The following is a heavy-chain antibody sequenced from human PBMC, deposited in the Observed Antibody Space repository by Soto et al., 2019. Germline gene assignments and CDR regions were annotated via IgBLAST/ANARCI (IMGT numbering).Heavy chain of an antibody. CDR2: ISAYNGNT. CDR1: GYTFTSYG. Sequence: QVQLVQSGAEVKKPGASVKVSCKASGYTFTSYGISWVRQAPGQGLEWMGWISAYNGNTNYAQKLQGRVTMTTDTSKSTAYRELRSMRSDDTAVYSCAREEGGEGFGYWGQGTLVTVSS. CDR3: AREEGGEGFGY. J-gene: IGHJ4*02. D-gene: IGHD3-10*01. V-gene: IGHV1-18*01.